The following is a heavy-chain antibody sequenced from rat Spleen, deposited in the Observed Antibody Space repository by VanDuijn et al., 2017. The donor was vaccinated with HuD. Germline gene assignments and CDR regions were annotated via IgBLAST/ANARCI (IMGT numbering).Heavy chain of an antibody. CDR3: ARHRNYGGIPFEY. Sequence: EVQLVESGGGVVQPGRSLKLSCAASGFTFSNYYMAWVRQAPTKVLAWVASMNTAGRNTYYLDSVEGRFTISRDNARSTLYLQIDSLRSEDTATYYCARHRNYGGIPFEYWGQGVMVTVSS. V-gene: IGHV5-25*01. J-gene: IGHJ2*01. CDR2: MNTAGRNT. D-gene: IGHD1-11*01. CDR1: GFTFSNYY.